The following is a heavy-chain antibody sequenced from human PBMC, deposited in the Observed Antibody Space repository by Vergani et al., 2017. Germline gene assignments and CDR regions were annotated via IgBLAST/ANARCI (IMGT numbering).Heavy chain of an antibody. J-gene: IGHJ5*02. V-gene: IGHV1-2*02. CDR1: ESTFSDYN. CDR2: ISPKTGDT. CDR3: AHSGNFGRRDWFDA. D-gene: IGHD1-26*01. Sequence: QVQLMQSGPVMKKPGGSMKVSCQASESTFSDYNIHWVRQAPGQGLQWMGWISPKTGDTDYLQSFQDRVTMTREASTKTVYLKMTRLTSDDTAIYYCAHSGNFGRRDWFDAWGPGTLVTVSS.